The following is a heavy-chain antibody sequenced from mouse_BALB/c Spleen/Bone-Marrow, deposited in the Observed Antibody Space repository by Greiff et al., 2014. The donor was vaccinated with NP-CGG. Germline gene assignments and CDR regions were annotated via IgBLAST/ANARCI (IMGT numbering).Heavy chain of an antibody. CDR3: ARRGTMITAGPFAY. Sequence: DVQLVESGGGLVQPGGSRKLSCAASGFTFSSFGMRWIRQAPEKGLEWVAYISSGSNTIYYEDTVKGRFTISRDNPKNTLFLQMTSLRSEDPAMYYCARRGTMITAGPFAYWGQGTLVTVSA. CDR1: GFTFSSFG. V-gene: IGHV5-17*02. J-gene: IGHJ3*01. CDR2: ISSGSNTI. D-gene: IGHD2-4*01.